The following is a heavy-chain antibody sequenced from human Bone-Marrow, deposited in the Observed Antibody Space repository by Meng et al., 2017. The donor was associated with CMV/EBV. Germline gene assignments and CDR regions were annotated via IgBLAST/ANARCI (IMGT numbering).Heavy chain of an antibody. CDR3: ARVGSSTSCYECYFDY. CDR2: TYYRSKWYN. V-gene: IGHV6-1*01. J-gene: IGHJ4*02. Sequence: QVPLTPSGPGSVKPSQTPSPPCAISGDSVSSNSAAWNWIRQSPSRGLEWLGRTYYRSKWYNDYAVSVKSRITINPDTSKNQFSLQLNSVTPEDTAVYYCARVGSSTSCYECYFDYWGQGTLVTVSS. CDR1: GDSVSSNSAA. D-gene: IGHD2-2*01.